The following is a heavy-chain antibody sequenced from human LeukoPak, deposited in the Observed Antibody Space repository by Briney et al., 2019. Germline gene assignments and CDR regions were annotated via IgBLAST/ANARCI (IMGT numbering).Heavy chain of an antibody. V-gene: IGHV3-23*01. CDR3: AKDINSGVPNYDILTGYYRRAFDY. Sequence: GGSLRLSCAASGFTFSSYAMSWVRQAPGKGLEWVSAISGSGGSTYYADSVKGRFTISRDNSKNTLYLQMNSLRAEDTAVYYCAKDINSGVPNYDILTGYYRRAFDYWGQGTLVTVSS. D-gene: IGHD3-9*01. CDR2: ISGSGGST. CDR1: GFTFSSYA. J-gene: IGHJ4*02.